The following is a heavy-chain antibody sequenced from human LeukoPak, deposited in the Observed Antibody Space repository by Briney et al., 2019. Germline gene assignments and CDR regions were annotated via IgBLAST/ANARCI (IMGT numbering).Heavy chain of an antibody. Sequence: PSETLSLTCTVSGGSISSGGYYWSWIRQHPGKGLEWIGYIYYSGSTYYNPSLKSRVTISVDTSKNQFSLKLSSVTAADTAVYYSATQGVVVVGSFDYWGQGTLVTVSS. CDR1: GGSISSGGYY. J-gene: IGHJ4*02. V-gene: IGHV4-31*03. D-gene: IGHD2-15*01. CDR2: IYYSGST. CDR3: ATQGVVVVGSFDY.